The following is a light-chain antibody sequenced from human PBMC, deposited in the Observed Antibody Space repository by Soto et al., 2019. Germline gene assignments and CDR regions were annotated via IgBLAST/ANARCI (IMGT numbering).Light chain of an antibody. CDR2: RNN. CDR1: SANIGSNY. Sequence: QSVLTQPPSASGTPGQRVTISCSGSSANIGSNYVYWYQQLPGTAPKLVIYRNNQRPSGVPDRFSGSKSGTSASLAISGLRSEDEADYYCAAWDDSLSGPVFGGGTQPIVL. J-gene: IGLJ7*01. V-gene: IGLV1-47*01. CDR3: AAWDDSLSGPV.